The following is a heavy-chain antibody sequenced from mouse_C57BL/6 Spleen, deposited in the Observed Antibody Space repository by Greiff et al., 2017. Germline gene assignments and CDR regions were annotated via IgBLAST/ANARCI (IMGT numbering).Heavy chain of an antibody. CDR3: ARMDYYGSSPYWYFDV. CDR1: GFSLTSYA. J-gene: IGHJ1*03. D-gene: IGHD1-1*01. Sequence: VKLQESGPGLVAPSQSLSITCTVSGFSLTSYAISWVRQPPGKGLEWLGVIWTGGGTNYNSALKSRLSISKDNSKSQVFLKMNSLQTDDTARYYCARMDYYGSSPYWYFDVWGTGTTVTVSS. CDR2: IWTGGGT. V-gene: IGHV2-9-1*01.